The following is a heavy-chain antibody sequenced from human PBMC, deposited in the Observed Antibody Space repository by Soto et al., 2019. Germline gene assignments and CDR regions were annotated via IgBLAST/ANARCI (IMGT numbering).Heavy chain of an antibody. V-gene: IGHV3-21*02. CDR1: GFPFDTYT. Sequence: EVQLVESGGGLVSPGGSLKLSCGASGFPFDTYTMNWVRQAPGRGLEWLSSTSSKSTHTYYADSILGRFTISRDNAKNSLYLQMSGLRAEDTAVYFCAKVTFSGDYYYSYGLDVWGQGTTVTVSS. CDR3: AKVTFSGDYYYSYGLDV. J-gene: IGHJ6*02. CDR2: TSSKSTHT. D-gene: IGHD1-26*01.